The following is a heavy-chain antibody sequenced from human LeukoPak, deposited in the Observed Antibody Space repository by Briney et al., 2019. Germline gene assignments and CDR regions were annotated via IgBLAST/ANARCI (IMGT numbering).Heavy chain of an antibody. J-gene: IGHJ4*02. CDR2: INHSGST. V-gene: IGHV4-39*07. CDR3: ARVKYVDIVATTRHIAVAGIGYYFDY. CDR1: GASISSTSYY. D-gene: IGHD5-12*01. Sequence: SETLSLTCSVSGASISSTSYYWGWIRRPPGKGLEWIGEINHSGSTNYNPSLKSRVTISVDTSKNQFSLKLSPVTAADTAVYYCARVKYVDIVATTRHIAVAGIGYYFDYWGQGTLVTVSS.